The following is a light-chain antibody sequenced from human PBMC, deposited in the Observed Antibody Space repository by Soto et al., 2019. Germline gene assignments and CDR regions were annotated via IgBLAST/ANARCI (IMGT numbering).Light chain of an antibody. J-gene: IGLJ3*02. CDR3: AVWDQSLTGWV. CDR1: SSNIGSHF. Sequence: QSALTQPPSASGTPGQSLTISCSGSSSNIGSHFVYWYQHLPGTAPKLLIFRDGQRPSGVPARFFGSKSGTSASLAITGLRSEDEADYYCAVWDQSLTGWVFGGGTNLTVL. V-gene: IGLV1-47*01. CDR2: RDG.